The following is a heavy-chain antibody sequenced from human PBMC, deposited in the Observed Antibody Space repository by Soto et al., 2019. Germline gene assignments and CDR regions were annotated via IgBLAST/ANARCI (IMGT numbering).Heavy chain of an antibody. CDR1: GFTFSSYG. V-gene: IGHV3-30*18. CDR2: TSYDGSNK. D-gene: IGHD6-13*01. CDR3: AKDFLYSSSWSRDYYYYGMDV. Sequence: GGSLRLSCAASGFTFSSYGMHWVRQAPGKGLEWVAVTSYDGSNKYYADSVKGRFTISRDNSKNTLYLQMNSLRAEDTAVYYCAKDFLYSSSWSRDYYYYGMDVWGQGTTVTSP. J-gene: IGHJ6*02.